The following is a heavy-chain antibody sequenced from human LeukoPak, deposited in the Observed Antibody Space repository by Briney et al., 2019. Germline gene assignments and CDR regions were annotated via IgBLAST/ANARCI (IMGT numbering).Heavy chain of an antibody. V-gene: IGHV3-30*02. Sequence: GGSLRLSCAASGFTFSSYGMHWVRQAPGKGLEWVAFIRHDGGYKYYADSVKGRFTISRDNSKNTLYLQMISLRDDDTAVYYCAKTKEEHMIRGTFDYWGQGTLVTVSS. CDR3: AKTKEEHMIRGTFDY. CDR1: GFTFSSYG. D-gene: IGHD3-10*01. J-gene: IGHJ4*02. CDR2: IRHDGGYK.